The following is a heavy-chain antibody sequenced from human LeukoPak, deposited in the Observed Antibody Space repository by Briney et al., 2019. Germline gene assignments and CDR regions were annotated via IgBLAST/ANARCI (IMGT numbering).Heavy chain of an antibody. D-gene: IGHD3-22*01. CDR1: GFTFSSYG. CDR2: ISYDGSNK. CDR3: AKEGYYYDSSGYSYYFDY. V-gene: IGHV3-30*18. Sequence: PGGSLRLSCAASGFTFSSYGVHWVRQAPGKGLEWVAVISYDGSNKYYADSVKGRFTISRDNSKNTLYLQMNSLRAEDTAVYYCAKEGYYYDSSGYSYYFDYWGQGTLVTVSS. J-gene: IGHJ4*02.